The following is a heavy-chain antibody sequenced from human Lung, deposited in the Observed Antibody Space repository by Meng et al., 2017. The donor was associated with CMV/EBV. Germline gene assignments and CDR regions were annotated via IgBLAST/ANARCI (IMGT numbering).Heavy chain of an antibody. CDR1: GDSMTNHNW. Sequence: QGQWRGAGPALVKPSETLSLTCAVSGDSMTNHNWWAWVRQPPGKGLGWIGEIPHRGSSAYNPSLKSRVSMSIDKSKNQFSLKLTSVTAADTAVYHCLRRSGGSVWGQGTLVTVSS. J-gene: IGHJ1*01. CDR3: LRRSGGSV. CDR2: IPHRGSS. V-gene: IGHV4-4*02. D-gene: IGHD3-10*01.